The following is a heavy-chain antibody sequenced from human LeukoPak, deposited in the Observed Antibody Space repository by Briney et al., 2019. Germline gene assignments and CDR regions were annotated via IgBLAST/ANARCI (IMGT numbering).Heavy chain of an antibody. CDR3: ARARGVTIFAGFDY. D-gene: IGHD3-3*01. J-gene: IGHJ4*02. CDR2: IYTSGS. CDR1: GGSISSHY. V-gene: IGHV4-4*07. Sequence: SETLSLTCSVSGGSISSHYWSWIRQPAGKGLEWIRHIYTSGSNYNPSLKSRVTMSVDTSKNQFSLKLTSVTAADTAVYYCARARGVTIFAGFDYWGQGTLVTVSS.